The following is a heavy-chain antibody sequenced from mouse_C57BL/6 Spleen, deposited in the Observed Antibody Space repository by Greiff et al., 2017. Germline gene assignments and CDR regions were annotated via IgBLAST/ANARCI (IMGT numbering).Heavy chain of an antibody. CDR1: GYTFTDYE. CDR2: IDPETGGT. V-gene: IGHV1-15*01. CDR3: TRGGYSLYYAMDY. J-gene: IGHJ4*01. Sequence: QVHVKQSGAELVRPGASVTLSCKASGYTFTDYEMHWVKQTPVHDLEWIGAIDPETGGTAYNQKFKGKAILTADKSSSTAYMELRSLTSEDSAVYYCTRGGYSLYYAMDYWGQGTSVTVSS. D-gene: IGHD2-3*01.